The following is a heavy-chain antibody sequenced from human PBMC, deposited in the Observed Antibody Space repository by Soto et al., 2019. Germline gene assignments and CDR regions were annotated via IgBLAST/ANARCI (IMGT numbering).Heavy chain of an antibody. V-gene: IGHV1-24*01. Sequence: GASVKVSCKVSGYTLTELSMHWVRQAPGKGLEWMGGFDPEDGETIYAQKFQGRVTITEDTSTDTAYMELSSLRSEDTAVYYCATIDALYGSGSYYNVTVPYWGQGTLVTVSS. D-gene: IGHD3-10*01. CDR1: GYTLTELS. CDR3: ATIDALYGSGSYYNVTVPY. CDR2: FDPEDGET. J-gene: IGHJ4*02.